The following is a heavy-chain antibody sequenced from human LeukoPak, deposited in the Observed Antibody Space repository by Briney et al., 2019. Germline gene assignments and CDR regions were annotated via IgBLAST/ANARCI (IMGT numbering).Heavy chain of an antibody. CDR2: ISSSSTI. J-gene: IGHJ4*02. Sequence: GGSLRLSCAASGFTFDDYGMSWVRHAPGKGLEWVSYISSSSTIYYADSVKGRFTISRDNAKNSLYLQMNSLRAEDTAVYYCARDRSPDYWGQGTLVTVSS. CDR1: GFTFDDYG. V-gene: IGHV3-69-1*01. CDR3: ARDRSPDY.